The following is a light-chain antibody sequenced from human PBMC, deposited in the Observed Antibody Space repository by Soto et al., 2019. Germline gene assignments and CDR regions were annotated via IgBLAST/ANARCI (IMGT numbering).Light chain of an antibody. Sequence: QSVLAQPASVSGSPGQSITISCTGTSSDVGGYNYVSWYQQHPGKAPKLMIYDVSNRPSGVSNRFSGSKSGNTASLTTSGLQAEDEADYYCSSYTSSSTEVFGTGTKVTV. J-gene: IGLJ1*01. V-gene: IGLV2-14*01. CDR2: DVS. CDR1: SSDVGGYNY. CDR3: SSYTSSSTEV.